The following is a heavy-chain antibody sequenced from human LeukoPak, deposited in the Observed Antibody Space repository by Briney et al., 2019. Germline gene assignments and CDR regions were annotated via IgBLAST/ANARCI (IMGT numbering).Heavy chain of an antibody. Sequence: GGSLRLSCAASGFTVSNNYMNWVRQAPGKGLEWVSLIYSGGNTHYADSVKGRFTISRDSSKNTLFLQMNSLRAEDTAVYYCARQTWRGYYYGSGSYYPRRRDDAFDIWGQRTMVTVSS. J-gene: IGHJ3*02. CDR3: ARQTWRGYYYGSGSYYPRRRDDAFDI. CDR1: GFTVSNNY. D-gene: IGHD3-10*01. CDR2: IYSGGNT. V-gene: IGHV3-66*04.